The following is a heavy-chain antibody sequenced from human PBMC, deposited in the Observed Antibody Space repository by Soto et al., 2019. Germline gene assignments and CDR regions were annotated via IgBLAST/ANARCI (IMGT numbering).Heavy chain of an antibody. CDR3: ARAYQDASVGY. CDR1: GGSMSSYY. J-gene: IGHJ4*02. Sequence: PSETLSLTCTVSGGSMSSYYWTWLRQSPGRGREWIGYISYSGSTYYNPSLKSRVTISADTSKNQLYLRMNPMIGADQAVYYCARAYQDASVGYLGQGTLVTF. V-gene: IGHV4-59*01. CDR2: ISYSGST. D-gene: IGHD2-15*01.